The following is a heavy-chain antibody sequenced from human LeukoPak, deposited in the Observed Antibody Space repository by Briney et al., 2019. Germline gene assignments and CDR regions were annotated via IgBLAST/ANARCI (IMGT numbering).Heavy chain of an antibody. J-gene: IGHJ6*02. Sequence: SETLSLTCTVSAGPISSSSYYWAWIRQPPGKGLEWIGCMYYSGSTNYNPSLKSRVTISADTSKNQFFLKVSSVTAADTAVYYCARHASDSSGFYNYYGMDVWGQGTTVTVSS. D-gene: IGHD3-22*01. CDR2: MYYSGST. CDR1: AGPISSSSYY. V-gene: IGHV4-39*01. CDR3: ARHASDSSGFYNYYGMDV.